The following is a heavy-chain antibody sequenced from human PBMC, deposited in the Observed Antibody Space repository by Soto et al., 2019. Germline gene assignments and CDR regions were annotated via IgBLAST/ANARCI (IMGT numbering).Heavy chain of an antibody. CDR3: ARGPVYSSGWYGGMDV. D-gene: IGHD6-19*01. Sequence: SETLSLTCAVYGGSFSGYDWSWIRQPPGKGLEWIGEINHSGSTNYNPSLKSRVTISVGTSKNQFSLKLSSVTGADTAVYYRARGPVYSSGWYGGMDVWGQGTTVTASS. CDR1: GGSFSGYD. CDR2: INHSGST. J-gene: IGHJ6*02. V-gene: IGHV4-34*01.